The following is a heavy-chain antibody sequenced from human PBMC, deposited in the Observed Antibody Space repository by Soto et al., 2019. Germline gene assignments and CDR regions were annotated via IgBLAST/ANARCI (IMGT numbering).Heavy chain of an antibody. J-gene: IGHJ5*02. CDR3: AREYSSSSLWFDP. CDR2: ISGSGGST. CDR1: GFTFGSYA. Sequence: RGSLRLSCAASGFTFGSYAISFFGHAPGKGLEWVSAISGSGGSTYYADSVKGRFTISRDNSKNTLYLQMNSLRAEDTAVYYCAREYSSSSLWFDPWGQGTLVTVSS. V-gene: IGHV3-23*01. D-gene: IGHD6-6*01.